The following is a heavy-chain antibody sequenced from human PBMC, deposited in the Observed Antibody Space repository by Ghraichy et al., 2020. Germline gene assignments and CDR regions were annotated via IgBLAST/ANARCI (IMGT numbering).Heavy chain of an antibody. D-gene: IGHD2-2*02. CDR1: GYTLTELS. Sequence: ASVKVSCKVSGYTLTELSMHWVRQAPGKGLEWMGGFDPEDGETIYAQKFQGRVTMTEDTSTDTAYMELSSLRSEDTALYYCATLPYCSSTSCYIGYWGQGTLVTVSS. J-gene: IGHJ4*02. CDR2: FDPEDGET. CDR3: ATLPYCSSTSCYIGY. V-gene: IGHV1-24*01.